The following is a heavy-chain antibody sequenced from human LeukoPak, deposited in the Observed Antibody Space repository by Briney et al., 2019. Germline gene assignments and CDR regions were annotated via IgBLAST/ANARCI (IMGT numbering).Heavy chain of an antibody. CDR1: GYTFTSYY. J-gene: IGHJ5*02. Sequence: ASVKVSCKASGYTFTSYYMHWVRQAPGQGLEWMGLINPSGGSTSYAQKFQGRVTMTRDMSTSTVYMELSSLRSEDTAVYYCARDLMGAYNWFDPWGQGTLVTVSS. V-gene: IGHV1-46*01. CDR3: ARDLMGAYNWFDP. CDR2: INPSGGST. D-gene: IGHD1-26*01.